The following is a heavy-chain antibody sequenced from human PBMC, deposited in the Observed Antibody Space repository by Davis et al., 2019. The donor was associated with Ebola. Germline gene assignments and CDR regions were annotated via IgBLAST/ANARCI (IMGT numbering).Heavy chain of an antibody. Sequence: GGSLRLSCAASGFTFSTYGMHWVRQAPGKGLEWVAFIRNDGSNEYYVDSVKGRFTISRDNSKNTLYLQMNSLRPEDTAVHYCARAGPKGAFDFSGQGTMVTVSS. V-gene: IGHV3-30*02. CDR1: GFTFSTYG. D-gene: IGHD3-10*01. CDR3: ARAGPKGAFDF. J-gene: IGHJ3*01. CDR2: IRNDGSNE.